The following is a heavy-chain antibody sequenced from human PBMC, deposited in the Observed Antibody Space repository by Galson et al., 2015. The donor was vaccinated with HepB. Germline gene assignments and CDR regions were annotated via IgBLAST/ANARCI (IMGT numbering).Heavy chain of an antibody. CDR3: ARGYYGAGTDHNGGYRYYYMDV. CDR1: GGSITSGGYS. V-gene: IGHV4-30-2*06. J-gene: IGHJ6*03. Sequence: TLSLTCAVSGGSITSGGYSWSWIRQSPGKGLEWIGYIYLIGSTYYNPSLKSRVTMSVDRSKNQFSLKLSSVTAADAAMYYCARGYYGAGTDHNGGYRYYYMDVWRKGTTVTVSS. CDR2: IYLIGST. D-gene: IGHD3-10*01.